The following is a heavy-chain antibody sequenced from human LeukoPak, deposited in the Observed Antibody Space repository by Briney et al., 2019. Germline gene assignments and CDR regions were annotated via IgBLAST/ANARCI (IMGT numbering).Heavy chain of an antibody. CDR1: GGSISSYY. J-gene: IGHJ4*02. CDR2: IYYSGST. Sequence: PSETLSLTRTVSGGSISSYYWSWIRQPPGKGLEWIGYIYYSGSTNYNPSLKSRVTISVDTSKNQFSLKLSSVTAADTAVYYCARDRGVIDYWGQGTLVTVSS. D-gene: IGHD3-10*01. CDR3: ARDRGVIDY. V-gene: IGHV4-59*01.